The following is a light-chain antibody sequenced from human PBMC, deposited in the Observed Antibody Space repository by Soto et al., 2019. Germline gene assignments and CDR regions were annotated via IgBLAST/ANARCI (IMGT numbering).Light chain of an antibody. CDR3: QHFGGTTFT. J-gene: IGKJ5*01. V-gene: IGKV3D-11*03. CDR2: GAS. Sequence: EIGMTQSPATLSVSPGERATLSCRASQSVSSNLAWYQQKPGPAPRLLIYGASNRATGIPDRFSGSGSGTDFTLTISSLEPEDFAVYYCQHFGGTTFTFGQGTRLEIK. CDR1: QSVSSN.